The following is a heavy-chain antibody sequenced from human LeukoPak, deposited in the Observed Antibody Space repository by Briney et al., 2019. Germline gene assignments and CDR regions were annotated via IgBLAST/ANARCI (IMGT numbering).Heavy chain of an antibody. V-gene: IGHV4-59*01. J-gene: IGHJ4*02. CDR1: GGSISSYY. D-gene: IGHD4-23*01. Sequence: SETLSLTCTVSGGSISSYYWSWIRQPPGKGLEWIGYIYYSGSTNYNPSLKGRVAISVDTSKNQFSLKLSSVTAADTAVYYCARGDGGNIDYWGQGTLVTVSS. CDR3: ARGDGGNIDY. CDR2: IYYSGST.